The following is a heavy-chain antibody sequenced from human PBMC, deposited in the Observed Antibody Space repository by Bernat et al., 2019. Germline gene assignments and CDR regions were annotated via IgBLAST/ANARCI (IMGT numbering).Heavy chain of an antibody. J-gene: IGHJ4*02. CDR1: GYTFTSYG. V-gene: IGHV1-18*04. Sequence: QVQLVQSGAEVKKPGASVKVSCKASGYTFTSYGISWVRQAPGQGLEWMGWISAYNGNTNYAQKFQGRVTMTTDTSTSTAYMELRSLRSDVTAVYYCARDAKTYYDFWSGYPNLYYFDYWGQGTLVTVSS. D-gene: IGHD3-3*01. CDR3: ARDAKTYYDFWSGYPNLYYFDY. CDR2: ISAYNGNT.